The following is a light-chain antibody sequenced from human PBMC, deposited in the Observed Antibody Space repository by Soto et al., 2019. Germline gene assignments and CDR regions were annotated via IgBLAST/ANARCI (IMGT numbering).Light chain of an antibody. CDR3: QQYNNWPPLT. J-gene: IGKJ4*01. V-gene: IGKV3-15*01. CDR1: QSVSSN. CDR2: GAS. Sequence: EIVLTKYPRTLAQCNGEKATGLCSASQSVSSNLAWYQQKPGQAPRLLIYGASTRATGIPARFSGSGSGTEFTLAISSLQSEDFAVYYWQQYNNWPPLTFGGGTKVDIK.